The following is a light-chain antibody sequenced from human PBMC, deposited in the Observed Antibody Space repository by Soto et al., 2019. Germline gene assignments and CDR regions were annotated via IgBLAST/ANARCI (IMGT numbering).Light chain of an antibody. CDR2: EVS. J-gene: IGLJ2*01. V-gene: IGLV2-14*01. Sequence: QSALTQPASVSGSPGQSITISCTGTSSDVGGYNYVSWYQQHPGKDPKLMIYEVSNRPSGVSNRFSGSKPGNTASLTISGLQAEDEADYYCSSYTSSSTLGFGGGTKLTVL. CDR3: SSYTSSSTLG. CDR1: SSDVGGYNY.